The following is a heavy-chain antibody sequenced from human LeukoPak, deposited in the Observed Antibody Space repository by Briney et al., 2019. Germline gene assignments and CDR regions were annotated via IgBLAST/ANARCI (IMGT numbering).Heavy chain of an antibody. J-gene: IGHJ6*03. V-gene: IGHV1-8*03. CDR2: MNPNSGNT. CDR3: ARGRSYYYYMDV. Sequence: ASGKVSCKASGYTFTSYDINWVRQATGQGLEWMGWMNPNSGNTGYAQKFQGRVTITRNTSISTAYVELSSLRSEDTAVYYCARGRSYYYYMDVWGKGTTVTVSS. CDR1: GYTFTSYD.